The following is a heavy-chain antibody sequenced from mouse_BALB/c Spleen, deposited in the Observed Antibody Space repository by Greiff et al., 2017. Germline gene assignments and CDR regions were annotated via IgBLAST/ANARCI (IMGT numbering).Heavy chain of an antibody. Sequence: QVQLQQSAAELARPGASVKMSCKASGYTFTSYTMHWVKQRPGQGLEWIGYINPSSGYTEYNQKFKDKTTLTADKSSSTAYMQLSSLTSEDSAVYYCARRGDYGSSPGYWGQGTTLTVSS. CDR3: ARRGDYGSSPGY. D-gene: IGHD1-1*01. CDR2: INPSSGYT. CDR1: GYTFTSYT. J-gene: IGHJ2*01. V-gene: IGHV1-4*02.